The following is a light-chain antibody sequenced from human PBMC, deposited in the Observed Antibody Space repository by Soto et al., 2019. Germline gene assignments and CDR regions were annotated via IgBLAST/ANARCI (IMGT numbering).Light chain of an antibody. CDR3: QQYGSSPVT. V-gene: IGKV1-5*03. CDR2: KAS. J-gene: IGKJ1*01. Sequence: DIQMTQSPSTLSGSVGDRVTITCRASQTISSWLAWYQQKPGKAPKLLIYKASTLKSGVPSRFSGSGSGTDFTLTISTLEPEDFALYYCQQYGSSPVTVGQGTKVEIK. CDR1: QTISSW.